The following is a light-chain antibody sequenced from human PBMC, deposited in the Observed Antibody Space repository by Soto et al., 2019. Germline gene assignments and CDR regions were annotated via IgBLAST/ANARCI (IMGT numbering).Light chain of an antibody. V-gene: IGKV3-11*01. CDR3: QQRHSWPRT. CDR2: AAS. J-gene: IGKJ1*01. Sequence: EIVLRQSPATLSLSPGERATLSCRASQSVTTSLAWFQHKPGQAPRLLIYAASNRATGIPARFSGSGSGTDFTLTISGLEPADFAVYYCQQRHSWPRTFGQGTKVDIK. CDR1: QSVTTS.